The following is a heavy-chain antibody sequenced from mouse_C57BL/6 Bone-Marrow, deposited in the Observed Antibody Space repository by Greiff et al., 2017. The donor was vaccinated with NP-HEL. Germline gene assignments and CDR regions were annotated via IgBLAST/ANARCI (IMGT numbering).Heavy chain of an antibody. CDR3: ARGLLRYPGFAY. D-gene: IGHD1-1*01. CDR1: GYTFTTYP. J-gene: IGHJ3*01. Sequence: VQGVESGAELVKPGASVKMSCKASGYTFTTYPIEWMKQNHGKSLEWIGNFHPYNDDTKYNEKFKGKATLTVEKSSSTVYLELSRLTSDDSAVYYCARGLLRYPGFAYWGQGTLVTVSA. CDR2: FHPYNDDT. V-gene: IGHV1-47*01.